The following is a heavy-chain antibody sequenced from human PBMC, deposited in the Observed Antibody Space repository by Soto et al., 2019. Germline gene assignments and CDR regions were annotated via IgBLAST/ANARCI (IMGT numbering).Heavy chain of an antibody. CDR2: IKQDGSEK. CDR3: SMVSRPPASGLS. Sequence: GGYLRLSCVASGFTFSSYWMSWARQVPGRGLEWLAKIKQDGSEKNYVDSVRGRFTISRDNAKSSLYLEMNSLRADDTAVYFCSMVSRPPASGLSSGPAPLLTLSS. J-gene: IGHJ5*02. CDR1: GFTFSSYW. V-gene: IGHV3-7*03. D-gene: IGHD6-13*01.